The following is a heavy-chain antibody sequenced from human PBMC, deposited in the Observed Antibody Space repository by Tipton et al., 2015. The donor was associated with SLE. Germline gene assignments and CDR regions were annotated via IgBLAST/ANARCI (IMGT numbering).Heavy chain of an antibody. CDR1: GGSFSGYY. J-gene: IGHJ5*02. Sequence: TLSLSCAVYGGSFSGYYWSWIRQPPGKGLEWIGEINHSGSTNYNPSLKSRVTISVDTSKNQFSLKLSSVTAADTAVYYCARDRIGFDPWGQGTLVTVSS. V-gene: IGHV4-34*01. D-gene: IGHD1-14*01. CDR2: INHSGST. CDR3: ARDRIGFDP.